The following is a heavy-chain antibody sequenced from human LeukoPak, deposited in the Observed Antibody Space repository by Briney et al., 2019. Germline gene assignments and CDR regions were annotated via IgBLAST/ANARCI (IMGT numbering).Heavy chain of an antibody. CDR3: ARGYYGDYLYYFDY. CDR2: IYYSGSH. J-gene: IGHJ4*02. Sequence: AETLSLTCTVSGGSISSYYWCWIRQPPGRGLEWIGYIYYSGSHNYNPSLKRRVTISVDTSKNQFSLQLSSVTAADTAVYYCARGYYGDYLYYFDYWGQGTLVTVSS. D-gene: IGHD4-17*01. CDR1: GGSISSYY. V-gene: IGHV4-59*08.